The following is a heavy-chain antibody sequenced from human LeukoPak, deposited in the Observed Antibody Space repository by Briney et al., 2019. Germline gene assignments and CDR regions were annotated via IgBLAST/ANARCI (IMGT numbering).Heavy chain of an antibody. V-gene: IGHV1-18*01. Sequence: ASVKVSCKASGYTFTKYGVSWVRQAPGQGLEWMGWISAYNGDIKYAQRGKGRVTMTTDTSTSTVYMELRSLRSDDTAVYYCARESGSDAFGIWGQGTMVTVSS. CDR1: GYTFTKYG. CDR3: ARESGSDAFGI. CDR2: ISAYNGDI. J-gene: IGHJ3*02.